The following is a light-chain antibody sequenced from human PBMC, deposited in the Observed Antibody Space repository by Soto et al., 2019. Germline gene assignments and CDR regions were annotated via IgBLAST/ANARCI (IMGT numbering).Light chain of an antibody. J-gene: IGKJ2*01. CDR3: QQSYSIPYT. CDR1: QSISSY. V-gene: IGKV1-39*01. Sequence: MTQSPATLSASVGDRVTITCRASQSISSYLNWYQQKPGKAPKLLIYAASSLQSGVPSRFSGSGSGAYFTLTISSLQPEDFATYYCQQSYSIPYTFGQGTKLEIK. CDR2: AAS.